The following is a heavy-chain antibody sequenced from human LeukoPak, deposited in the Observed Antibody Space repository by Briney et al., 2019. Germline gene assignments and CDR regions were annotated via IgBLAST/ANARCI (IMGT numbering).Heavy chain of an antibody. CDR1: GGSINSHSHH. V-gene: IGHV4-39*02. CDR3: ARRGDILTDYAFDF. D-gene: IGHD3-9*01. J-gene: IGHJ4*02. Sequence: SETLSLTCTVAGGSINSHSHHWSWIRQPPGKGPEWIGSIYYSGTTSYNPSLESRVTISVDTSKNHFSLKVTSVTAADTAVYYCARRGDILTDYAFDFWGQGILVTVSS. CDR2: IYYSGTT.